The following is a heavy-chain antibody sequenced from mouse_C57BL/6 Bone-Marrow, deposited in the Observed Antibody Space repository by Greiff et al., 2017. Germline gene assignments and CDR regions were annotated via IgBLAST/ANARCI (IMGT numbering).Heavy chain of an antibody. Sequence: VQLQQPGAELVMPGASVKLSCKASGYTFTSYWMHWVKQRPGQGLEWIGEIDPSDSYTNYNQKFKGKSTLTVDKSSSTDYMQLSSLTSEDSAVYYCARGDYWGQGTTLTVSS. CDR3: ARGDY. CDR1: GYTFTSYW. V-gene: IGHV1-69*01. CDR2: IDPSDSYT. J-gene: IGHJ2*01.